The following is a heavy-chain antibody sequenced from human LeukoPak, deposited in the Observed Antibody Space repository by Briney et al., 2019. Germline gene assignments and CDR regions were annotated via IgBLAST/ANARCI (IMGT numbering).Heavy chain of an antibody. CDR3: ARDLHYYVAMDV. Sequence: GGSLRLSCAASGFTFSDYCMDWVRQAPGKGLEWVGRTRDKAHSYTTEYAASVKGRFTVSRDDSKNSLYLQMNSLKTEDTAIYYCARDLHYYVAMDVWGQGTTVTVSS. J-gene: IGHJ6*02. V-gene: IGHV3-72*01. D-gene: IGHD3-10*02. CDR1: GFTFSDYC. CDR2: TRDKAHSYTT.